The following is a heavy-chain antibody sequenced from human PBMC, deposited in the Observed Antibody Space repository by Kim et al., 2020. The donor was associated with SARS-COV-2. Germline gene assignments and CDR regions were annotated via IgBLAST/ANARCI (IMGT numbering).Heavy chain of an antibody. CDR1: GYTFTSYA. Sequence: ASVKVSCKASGYTFTSYAMHWVRQAPGQRLEWMGWINAGHGNTKYSQKFQGRVTITRDTSASTAYMELSSLRSEDTAVYYCCKNYGSWVGGAFDIWGQGTMGTVSS. D-gene: IGHD3-10*01. CDR3: CKNYGSWVGGAFDI. J-gene: IGHJ3*02. V-gene: IGHV1-3*01. CDR2: INAGHGNT.